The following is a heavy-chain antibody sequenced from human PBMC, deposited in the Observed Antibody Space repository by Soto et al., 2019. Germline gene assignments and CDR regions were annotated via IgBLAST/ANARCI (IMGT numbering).Heavy chain of an antibody. J-gene: IGHJ3*01. CDR3: ARVCGGDCGNAFDV. Sequence: QVQLVESGGGVVQPGRSLRLSCAASGFTFSAYGIHWVRQAPGKGLEWVATISFDSRDKLYVDSMNGRLTISRENSRNTVYLQMDSLIAEDTAVYHCARVCGGDCGNAFDVWGQGTVVAVSP. CDR2: ISFDSRDK. CDR1: GFTFSAYG. V-gene: IGHV3-33*05. D-gene: IGHD2-21*02.